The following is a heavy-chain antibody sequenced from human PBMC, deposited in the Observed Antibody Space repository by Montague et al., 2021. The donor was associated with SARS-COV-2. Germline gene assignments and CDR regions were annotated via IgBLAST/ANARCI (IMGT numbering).Heavy chain of an antibody. J-gene: IGHJ4*02. CDR2: TNYRSKWTS. V-gene: IGHV6-1*01. CDR3: VRDTGSAQAGFDA. Sequence: CAISGDSVWSNTAAWNWIRQSPSGSLEWLGRTNYRSKWTSDCATSVEGRISVDPDTSKNQFFLHLRSVTPEDTGVYYCVRDTGSAQAGFDAWGQGTLVTVSS. D-gene: IGHD4-17*01. CDR1: GDSVWSNTAA.